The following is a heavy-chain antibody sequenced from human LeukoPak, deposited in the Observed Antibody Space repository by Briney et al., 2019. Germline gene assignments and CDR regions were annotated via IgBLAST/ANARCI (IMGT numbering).Heavy chain of an antibody. Sequence: SQTLSLTCTVSGGSIISGDYYWSWIRQPPGKGLEWIGYIYYSGSTYYNPSLKSRVTISVDTSKNQFSLKLSSVTAADTAVYYCARVAAGGSYEGFDYWGQGTLVTVSS. V-gene: IGHV4-30-4*01. J-gene: IGHJ4*02. CDR1: GGSIISGDYY. CDR3: ARVAAGGSYEGFDY. CDR2: IYYSGST. D-gene: IGHD1-26*01.